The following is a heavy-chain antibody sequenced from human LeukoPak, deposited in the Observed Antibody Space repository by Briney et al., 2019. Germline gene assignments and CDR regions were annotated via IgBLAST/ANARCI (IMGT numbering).Heavy chain of an antibody. J-gene: IGHJ4*02. D-gene: IGHD3-3*01. Sequence: KPSETLSLTCTVSGGSISSYYWSWIRQPPGKGLEWIGYIYYSGSTNYNPSLKSRVTISVDKSKNQFSLKLSSVTAADTAVYYCARSGIPLHLERLPHFDYWGQGTLVTVSS. CDR3: ARSGIPLHLERLPHFDY. V-gene: IGHV4-59*01. CDR1: GGSISSYY. CDR2: IYYSGST.